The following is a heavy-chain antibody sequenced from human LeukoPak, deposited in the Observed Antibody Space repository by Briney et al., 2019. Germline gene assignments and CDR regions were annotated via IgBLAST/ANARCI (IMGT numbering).Heavy chain of an antibody. CDR3: ATDWYYDSSHDAFDI. V-gene: IGHV1-2*02. CDR1: GYTFTGYY. J-gene: IGHJ3*02. CDR2: INPNSGGT. Sequence: ASVKVSCKASGYTFTGYYMHWVRQAPGQGLEWMGWINPNSGGTNYAQKFQGRVTMTRDTSISTAYMELSSLRSEDTAVYYCATDWYYDSSHDAFDIWGQGTMVTVSS. D-gene: IGHD3-22*01.